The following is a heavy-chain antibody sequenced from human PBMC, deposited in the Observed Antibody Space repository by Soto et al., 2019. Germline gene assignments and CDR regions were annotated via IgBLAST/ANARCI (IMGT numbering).Heavy chain of an antibody. CDR2: IYYSGST. CDR3: AITYYYDSSGYYYGGGYYYYGMDV. CDR1: GGFISRTSYY. J-gene: IGHJ6*02. Sequence: SAPLSLICTVSGGFISRTSYYWGWIRQPPGNGLEWICSIYYSGSTYYNPSLKSRVTISVDTSKNQFSLKLSSVTAADTAVYYCAITYYYDSSGYYYGGGYYYYGMDVWGQGTTVTVS. V-gene: IGHV4-39*01. D-gene: IGHD3-22*01.